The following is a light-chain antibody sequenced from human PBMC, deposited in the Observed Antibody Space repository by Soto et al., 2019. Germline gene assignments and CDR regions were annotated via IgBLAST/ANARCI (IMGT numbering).Light chain of an antibody. CDR3: SSYTSRSTLV. Sequence: QSVLTQPASVSGSPGQSITISCTGTSSDVGGYNYVSWYQQHPGKAPKLMIYEVSNRPSGVSNRFSGSKSGNTASLTISGRQAEYEADYYCSSYTSRSTLVFGGGTKLTVL. CDR1: SSDVGGYNY. CDR2: EVS. V-gene: IGLV2-14*01. J-gene: IGLJ2*01.